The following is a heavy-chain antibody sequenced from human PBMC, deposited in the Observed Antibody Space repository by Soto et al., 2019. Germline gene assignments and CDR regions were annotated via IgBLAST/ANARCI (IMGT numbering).Heavy chain of an antibody. CDR2: INAGNGNT. CDR3: ATDSYGDYGQDYYYYGMDV. V-gene: IGHV1-3*01. Sequence: GASVKVSCKASGYTFTSYAMHWVRQAPGQRLEWMGWINAGNGNTKYSQKFQGRVTITRDKSASTAYMELSSLRSEDTAVYYCATDSYGDYGQDYYYYGMDVWGQGTTVTV. J-gene: IGHJ6*02. CDR1: GYTFTSYA. D-gene: IGHD4-17*01.